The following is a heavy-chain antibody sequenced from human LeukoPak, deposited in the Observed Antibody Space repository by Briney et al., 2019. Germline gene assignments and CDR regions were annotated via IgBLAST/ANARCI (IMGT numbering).Heavy chain of an antibody. CDR2: IIPIFGTA. CDR3: ARVSREYGGNYQFDY. CDR1: GGTFSSYA. Sequence: GASVKVSCKASGGTFSSYAISWVRQAPGQGLEWMGGIIPIFGTANYAQKFQGRVTITTDESTSTAYMELSSLRSEDTAVYYCARVSREYGGNYQFDYWGQGTLVTVSS. V-gene: IGHV1-69*05. J-gene: IGHJ4*02. D-gene: IGHD4/OR15-4a*01.